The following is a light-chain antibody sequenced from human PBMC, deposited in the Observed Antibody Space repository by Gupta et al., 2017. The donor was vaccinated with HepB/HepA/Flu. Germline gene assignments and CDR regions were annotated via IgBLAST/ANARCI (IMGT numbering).Light chain of an antibody. CDR1: SSNIGTSN. CDR2: NNN. V-gene: IGLV1-47*01. CDR3: AAWDDSLSGPV. J-gene: IGLJ2*01. Sequence: QSVLTQPPSASGTPGQWVTMSCSGSSSNIGTSNVYWYRQLPGTAPKLVMYNNNQRPSGVPDRISGSKSGTSATLAIGGLRSEDEADYYCAAWDDSLSGPVFGGGTKLTVL.